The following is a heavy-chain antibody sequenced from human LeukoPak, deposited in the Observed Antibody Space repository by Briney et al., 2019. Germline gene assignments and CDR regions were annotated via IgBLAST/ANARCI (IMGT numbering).Heavy chain of an antibody. V-gene: IGHV1-18*01. CDR3: ARDKRGSIAAAGTFDP. J-gene: IGHJ5*02. CDR1: GYTFTSYG. D-gene: IGHD6-13*01. CDR2: ISAYNGNT. Sequence: ASVTASCKASGYTFTSYGISWVQQAPGQGLEWMGWISAYNGNTNYAQKLQGRVTMTTDTSTSTAYMELRSLRSDDTAVHYCARDKRGSIAAAGTFDPWGQGTLVTVSS.